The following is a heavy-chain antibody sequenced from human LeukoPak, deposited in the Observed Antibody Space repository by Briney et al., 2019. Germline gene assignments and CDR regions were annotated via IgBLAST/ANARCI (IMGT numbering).Heavy chain of an antibody. CDR1: GGSISSSSYY. CDR2: IYYSGST. J-gene: IGHJ4*02. D-gene: IGHD3-22*01. CDR3: ARDSGYYDSSGYYHRD. Sequence: SETLSLTCTVSGGSISSSSYYWGWIRQPPGKGLEWIGSIYYSGSTYYNPSLKSRVTISVDTSKNQFSLKLSSVTAADTAVYYCARDSGYYDSSGYYHRDWGQGTLVTVSS. V-gene: IGHV4-39*07.